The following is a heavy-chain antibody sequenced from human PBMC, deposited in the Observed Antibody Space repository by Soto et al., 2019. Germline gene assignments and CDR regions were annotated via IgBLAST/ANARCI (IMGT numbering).Heavy chain of an antibody. V-gene: IGHV3-23*01. J-gene: IGHJ3*02. CDR2: LGGSNSDT. CDR3: AKDKVDHNSVWDPFDI. CDR1: GFTFSDYA. Sequence: EEQLLESGGGLVQPGGSLRLSCAASGFTFSDYAMSWVRQAPGKGLEWVSGLGGSNSDTHYAASVEGRFTVSRDNSRSTLFLQMNSLRVEDTAVYSCAKDKVDHNSVWDPFDIWGQGTMVTVSA. D-gene: IGHD2-15*01.